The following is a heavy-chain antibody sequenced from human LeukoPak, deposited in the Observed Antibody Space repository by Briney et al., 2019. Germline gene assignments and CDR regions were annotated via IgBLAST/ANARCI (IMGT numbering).Heavy chain of an antibody. CDR1: GGTFSSYA. D-gene: IGHD3-3*01. CDR3: ARELRFLEWLSQTNYYYYYYMDV. V-gene: IGHV1-69*05. CDR2: IIPIFGTA. J-gene: IGHJ6*03. Sequence: SSVKVSCKASGGTFSSYAISWVRQAPGQGLEWMGRIIPIFGTANYAQKFQGRVTITTDESTSTAYMELSSLRSEDTAAYYCARELRFLEWLSQTNYYYYYYMDVWGKGTTVTVSS.